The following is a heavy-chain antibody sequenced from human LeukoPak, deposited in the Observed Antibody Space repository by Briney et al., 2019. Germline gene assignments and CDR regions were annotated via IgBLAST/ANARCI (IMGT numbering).Heavy chain of an antibody. CDR3: ARGHCSGGSCVTYYFDY. CDR1: GGSISTYY. J-gene: IGHJ4*02. D-gene: IGHD2-15*01. CDR2: IYHSGST. Sequence: NASETLSLTCTLSGGSISTYYWSWIRQPPGKGLEWIGYIYHSGSTNYNPSLKSRVTISVDTSKNQFSLKLSSVTAADTAVYYCARGHCSGGSCVTYYFDYWGQGTLVTVSS. V-gene: IGHV4-59*01.